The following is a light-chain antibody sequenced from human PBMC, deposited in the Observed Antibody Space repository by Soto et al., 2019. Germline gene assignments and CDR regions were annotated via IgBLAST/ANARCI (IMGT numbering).Light chain of an antibody. CDR2: GAS. CDR3: QKYNIVPWT. Sequence: DIQMTQSPSSLSAFVGDRVTITCRASQGISNYLAWYQQKPGKVPKLLIYGASTLQSGVPSRFSGSGSGTDFTLTTSSLQPEDVSTYYCQKYNIVPWTFGQGTKVDIK. V-gene: IGKV1-27*01. J-gene: IGKJ1*01. CDR1: QGISNY.